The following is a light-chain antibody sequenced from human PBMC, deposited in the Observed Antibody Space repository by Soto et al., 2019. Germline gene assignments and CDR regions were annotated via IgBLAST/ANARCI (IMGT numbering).Light chain of an antibody. Sequence: QSVVTQPHSASGTPGQRVTLSCSGSSSNIGTSSVHWFQQLPGTAPKLLISTTNQRPSGVPERFSGSKSGTSASLAISGLHSEDEADYYCAACDASLNGHVFGTGTKVTV. CDR3: AACDASLNGHV. J-gene: IGLJ1*01. V-gene: IGLV1-44*01. CDR2: TTN. CDR1: SSNIGTSS.